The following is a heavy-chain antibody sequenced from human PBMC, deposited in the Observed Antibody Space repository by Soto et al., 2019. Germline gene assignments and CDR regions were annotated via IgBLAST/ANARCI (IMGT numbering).Heavy chain of an antibody. CDR1: GYTFTSYG. CDR3: ARSSRIQLWLTFDY. J-gene: IGHJ4*02. Sequence: ASVKVSCKASGYTFTSYGISRVLQAPGQGLEWMGWISAYNGNTNYAQKLQGRVTMTTDTSTSTAYMELRSLRSDDTAVYYCARSSRIQLWLTFDYWGQGTLVTVSS. CDR2: ISAYNGNT. V-gene: IGHV1-18*01. D-gene: IGHD5-18*01.